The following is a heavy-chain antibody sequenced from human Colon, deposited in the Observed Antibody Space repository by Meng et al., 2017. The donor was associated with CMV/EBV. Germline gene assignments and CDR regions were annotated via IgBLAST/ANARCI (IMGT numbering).Heavy chain of an antibody. J-gene: IGHJ5*02. D-gene: IGHD1-26*01. Sequence: GESLKLSCAASGFFFGSFNVHWVRQAPGKGLEWVATISYDGRNQYYGDSVKGRFIISRDNSNNTLYLQMNSLRVEDTATYYCARQWATTQKWFDPWGQGTLVTVSS. CDR1: GFFFGSFN. CDR3: ARQWATTQKWFDP. CDR2: ISYDGRNQ. V-gene: IGHV3-30*04.